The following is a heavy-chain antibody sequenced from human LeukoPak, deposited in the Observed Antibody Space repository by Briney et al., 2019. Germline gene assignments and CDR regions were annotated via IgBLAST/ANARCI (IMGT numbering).Heavy chain of an antibody. D-gene: IGHD2-2*01. J-gene: IGHJ3*02. Sequence: GGSLRLSCAASGFTFSSYGMHWVRQAPGKGLEWVAVIWYDGSNKYYADSVKGRFTISRDNSKNTLYLQMNSLRAEDTAVYCCARDHVPAAIDAFDIWGQGTMVTVSS. CDR3: ARDHVPAAIDAFDI. V-gene: IGHV3-33*01. CDR1: GFTFSSYG. CDR2: IWYDGSNK.